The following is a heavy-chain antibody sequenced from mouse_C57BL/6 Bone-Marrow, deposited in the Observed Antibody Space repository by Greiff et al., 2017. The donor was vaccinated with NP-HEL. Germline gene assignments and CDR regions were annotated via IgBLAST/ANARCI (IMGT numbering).Heavy chain of an antibody. CDR1: GFTFSDAW. J-gene: IGHJ2*01. CDR2: IRNTANNHAT. CDR3: IWYVDY. Sequence: EVKVEESGGGLVQPGGSMKLSCAASGFTFSDAWMDWVRQSPGKGLEWVAEIRNTANNHATYYDVSVKGRFTISRDDAKSRVYLQTNSVRAEDTGSYYCIWYVDYWGQGTTLTVSS. D-gene: IGHD2-1*01. V-gene: IGHV6-6*01.